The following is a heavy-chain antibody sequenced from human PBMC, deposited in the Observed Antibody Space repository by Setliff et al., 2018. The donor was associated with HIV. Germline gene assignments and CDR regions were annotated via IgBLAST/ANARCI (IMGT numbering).Heavy chain of an antibody. J-gene: IGHJ6*02. D-gene: IGHD5-12*01. CDR2: INHSGST. CDR1: GGSLSGYY. V-gene: IGHV4-34*01. CDR3: AREIWGQVAHVPYGMDV. Sequence: SETLCLTCAVYGGSLSGYYWSWIRQPPGKGLEWFGEINHSGSTNYNPSLKSRVTMSVDTSKNQFSLKVRYVTAADTAIYYCAREIWGQVAHVPYGMDVWGQGTTVTVSS.